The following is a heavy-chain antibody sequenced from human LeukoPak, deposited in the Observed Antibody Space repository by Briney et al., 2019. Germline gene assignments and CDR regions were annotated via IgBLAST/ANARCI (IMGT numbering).Heavy chain of an antibody. Sequence: GASVNVSCKACGYTFTGYYMHWARQAPGQGLEWMGWINPSSGGTNYAQKFQGRVTMTRDTSISTAYMELSRLRSDDTAVYYCARGEFATVVFDYWGQGTLVTVSS. V-gene: IGHV1-2*02. J-gene: IGHJ4*02. CDR2: INPSSGGT. CDR1: GYTFTGYY. CDR3: ARGEFATVVFDY. D-gene: IGHD4-23*01.